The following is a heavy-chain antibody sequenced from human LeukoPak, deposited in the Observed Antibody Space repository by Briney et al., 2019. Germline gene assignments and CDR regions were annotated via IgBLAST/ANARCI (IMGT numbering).Heavy chain of an antibody. CDR3: ARAKQSGGFDY. V-gene: IGHV4-61*02. CDR2: IYTSGST. CDR1: GGSISSGSYY. Sequence: SQTLSLTCTVSGGSISSGSYYWSWIRQPAGKGLEWIGRIYTSGSTNYNPSLKSRVTISVDTSKNQFSLKLSSATAADTAVYYCARAKQSGGFDYWGQGTLVTVSS. D-gene: IGHD6-25*01. J-gene: IGHJ4*02.